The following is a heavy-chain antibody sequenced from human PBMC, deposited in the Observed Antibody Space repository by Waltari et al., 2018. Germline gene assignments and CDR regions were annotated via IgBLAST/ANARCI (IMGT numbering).Heavy chain of an antibody. Sequence: QVQLVQSGAEVKKPGASVKVSCKVSGYTLTKLSMHWVRQAPGKGLEWMGGFEPEDGETSYAQKFQGRVTMTEDTSTDTAYMEMSSLRSEDTAVYYCATESIGDFWRGPTQNWVDPWGQGTLVTVSS. J-gene: IGHJ5*02. CDR1: GYTLTKLS. CDR2: FEPEDGET. V-gene: IGHV1-24*01. CDR3: ATESIGDFWRGPTQNWVDP. D-gene: IGHD3-3*01.